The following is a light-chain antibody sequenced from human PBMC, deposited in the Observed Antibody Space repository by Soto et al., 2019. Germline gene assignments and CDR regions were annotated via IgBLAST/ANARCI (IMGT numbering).Light chain of an antibody. J-gene: IGKJ1*01. V-gene: IGKV3-20*01. CDR2: GAS. CDR3: HHYGRSGT. CDR1: QSVSNNY. Sequence: EIVLTQSPGTLSLSPGERATLYCRASQSVSNNYLAWYQQKPGQAPRLHIYGASNRATGIPDRFSGSGSGTDFALTTSRLEPEDYAVYYGHHYGRSGTFGQGTKLEIK.